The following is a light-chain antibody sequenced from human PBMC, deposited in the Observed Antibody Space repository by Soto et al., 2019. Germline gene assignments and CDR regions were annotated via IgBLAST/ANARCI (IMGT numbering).Light chain of an antibody. CDR2: WAS. V-gene: IGKV4-1*01. J-gene: IGKJ5*01. Sequence: DIVMTQSPDSLAVSPGERATINCKSSQSVLYSSNNKNYLAWYQQRPGQPPKLLLYWASTRESGVPDRFSGSGSGTDFTLTISSLQAEDVALYYCHQYYDTPFTFGQGTRLEIK. CDR1: QSVLYSSNNKNY. CDR3: HQYYDTPFT.